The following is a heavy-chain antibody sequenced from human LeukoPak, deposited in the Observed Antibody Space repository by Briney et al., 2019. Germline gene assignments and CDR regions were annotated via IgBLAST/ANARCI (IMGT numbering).Heavy chain of an antibody. V-gene: IGHV4-4*02. CDR1: GASVSRNW. CDR3: ARDGWESGDY. Sequence: SETLSLTCTVSGASVSRNWWSWVRQPPGKGLEWIGEIHHSGGTNYNPSLKSRVTMSLDNSNNHFSLKLSSVTAADTAVYYCARDGWESGDYWGQGTLVTVSS. D-gene: IGHD1-26*01. CDR2: IHHSGGT. J-gene: IGHJ4*02.